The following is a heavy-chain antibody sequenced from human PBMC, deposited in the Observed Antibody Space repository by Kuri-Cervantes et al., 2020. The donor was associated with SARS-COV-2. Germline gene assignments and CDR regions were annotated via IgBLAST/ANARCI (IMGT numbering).Heavy chain of an antibody. CDR3: ARPNYYGSGSYNYGMDV. Sequence: ASVKVSCKASGYTFTGYYMHWVRQAPGQGLEWMGWINPNSDGTNYAQKFQGRVTITADESTSTAYMELSSLRSEDTAVYYCARPNYYGSGSYNYGMDVWGQGTTVTVSS. V-gene: IGHV1-2*02. CDR2: INPNSDGT. J-gene: IGHJ6*02. CDR1: GYTFTGYY. D-gene: IGHD3-10*01.